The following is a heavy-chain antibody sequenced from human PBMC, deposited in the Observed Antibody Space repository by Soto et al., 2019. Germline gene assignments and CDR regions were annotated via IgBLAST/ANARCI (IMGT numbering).Heavy chain of an antibody. Sequence: SVKVSCKASGGTFSSYAISWVRQAPGQGLEWMGGIIPIFGTANYAQKFQGRVTITTDESTSTAYVELSSLRSEDTAVYYCARVPYYYGSGSYYNDHDYWGQGTLVTVSS. CDR2: IIPIFGTA. J-gene: IGHJ4*02. V-gene: IGHV1-69*05. CDR1: GGTFSSYA. CDR3: ARVPYYYGSGSYYNDHDY. D-gene: IGHD3-10*01.